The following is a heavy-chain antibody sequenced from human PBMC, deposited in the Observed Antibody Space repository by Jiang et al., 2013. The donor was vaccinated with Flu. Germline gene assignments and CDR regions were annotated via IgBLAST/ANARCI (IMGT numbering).Heavy chain of an antibody. J-gene: IGHJ4*02. Sequence: GGGLVQPGGSLRLSCAASGFTFSSYSMNWVRQAPGKGLEWVSYISSSSSTIYYADSVKGRFTISRDNAKNSLYLQMNSLRAEDTAVYYCARSNGGYSYGYQWYYFDYWGQGTLVTVSS. CDR2: ISSSSSTI. V-gene: IGHV3-48*01. CDR1: GFTFSSYS. CDR3: ARSNGGYSYGYQWYYFDY. D-gene: IGHD5-18*01.